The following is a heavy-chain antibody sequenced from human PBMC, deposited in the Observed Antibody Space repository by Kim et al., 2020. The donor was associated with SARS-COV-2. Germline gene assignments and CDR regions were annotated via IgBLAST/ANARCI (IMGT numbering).Heavy chain of an antibody. CDR3: ARLRGNGGYFGY. J-gene: IGHJ4*02. V-gene: IGHV1-69*01. Sequence: NYAQKFQGRVTITADECTSTAYMELSSLRSEDTAVYYCARLRGNGGYFGYWGQGTLVTVSS. D-gene: IGHD3-16*01.